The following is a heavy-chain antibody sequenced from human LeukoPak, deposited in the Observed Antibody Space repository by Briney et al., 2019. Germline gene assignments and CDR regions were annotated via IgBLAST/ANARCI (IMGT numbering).Heavy chain of an antibody. CDR1: GGSISSYY. Sequence: SETLSLTCTVSGGSISSYYWSWIRQPPGKGLEWIGYIYYSGSTNYNPSLKSRVTISVDTSKNQFSLKLSSVTAADTAVYYCARGGGGYYYDSSGYYTYYFDYWGQGTLATVSS. CDR3: ARGGGGYYYDSSGYYTYYFDY. CDR2: IYYSGST. V-gene: IGHV4-59*01. J-gene: IGHJ4*02. D-gene: IGHD3-22*01.